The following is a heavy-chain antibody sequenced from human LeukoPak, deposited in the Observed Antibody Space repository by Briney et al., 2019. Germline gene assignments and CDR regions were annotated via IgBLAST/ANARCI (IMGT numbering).Heavy chain of an antibody. CDR3: ATLTDTNWFDP. J-gene: IGHJ5*02. CDR2: ISSSRSYI. CDR1: GFAFSSST. V-gene: IGHV3-21*01. Sequence: RTGGSLRLSCAASGFAFSSSTMNWVRQAPGKGLEWVSSISSSRSYIYYADSVKVRFTISRYNAKNSLYLQMNSLRADDTAVYYCATLTDTNWFDPWGQGTLVTVSS.